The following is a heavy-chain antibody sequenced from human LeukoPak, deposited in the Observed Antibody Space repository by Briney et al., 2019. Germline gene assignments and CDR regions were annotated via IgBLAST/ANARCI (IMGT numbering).Heavy chain of an antibody. CDR3: ARGKRGNGQNSKNWFDP. D-gene: IGHD3-16*01. CDR2: MNPNSGNT. J-gene: IGHJ5*02. V-gene: IGHV1-8*02. CDR1: GYTFTAYY. Sequence: GASVKVSCKASGYTFTAYYLHWVRQAPGQGLEWMGWMNPNSGNTGYAQKFQGRVTMTRNTSISTAYMELSSLRSEDTAVYYCARGKRGNGQNSKNWFDPWGQGTLVTVSS.